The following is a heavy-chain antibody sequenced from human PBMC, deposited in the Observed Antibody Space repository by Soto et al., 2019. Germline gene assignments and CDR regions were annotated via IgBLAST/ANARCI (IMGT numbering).Heavy chain of an antibody. J-gene: IGHJ6*02. Sequence: EVQLVETGGGLIQPGGSLRLSCAASGFAVRSSYMSWVRQTPGRGLECVSVVYTGGSTYYADFVKGRFTVSRDISKDTVWLHMSSLRPEDTAVYYCAREAYGDFNGLDVWGQGTTVTVSS. D-gene: IGHD4-17*01. CDR3: AREAYGDFNGLDV. CDR2: VYTGGST. V-gene: IGHV3-53*02. CDR1: GFAVRSSY.